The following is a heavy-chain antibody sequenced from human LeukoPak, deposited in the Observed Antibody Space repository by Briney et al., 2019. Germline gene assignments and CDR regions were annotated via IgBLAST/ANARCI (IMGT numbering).Heavy chain of an antibody. D-gene: IGHD6-19*01. CDR3: ARDRIAVAGTFDY. J-gene: IGHJ4*02. CDR2: ISSSSSYI. V-gene: IGHV3-21*01. CDR1: GFTFSSYS. Sequence: GGSLRLSCAASGFTFSSYSMNWVRQAPGKGLEWVSSISSSSSYIYYADSVKGRFTISRDNAKNSLYLQMNSLRAEDTAVYYCARDRIAVAGTFDYWGQGTLVTVSS.